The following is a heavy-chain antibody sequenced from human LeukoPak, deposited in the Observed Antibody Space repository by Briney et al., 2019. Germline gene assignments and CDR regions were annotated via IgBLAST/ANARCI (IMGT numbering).Heavy chain of an antibody. CDR1: GFTFSSYE. Sequence: GGSLRLSCAASGFTFSSYEMNWVRQAPGKGLEWVSYISSSGSTIYYADSVKGRLTISKDNAKNSLYLQMNSLRAEDTAVYYCAELGITMIGGVWGKGTTVTISS. V-gene: IGHV3-48*03. CDR2: ISSSGSTI. CDR3: AELGITMIGGV. J-gene: IGHJ6*04. D-gene: IGHD3-10*02.